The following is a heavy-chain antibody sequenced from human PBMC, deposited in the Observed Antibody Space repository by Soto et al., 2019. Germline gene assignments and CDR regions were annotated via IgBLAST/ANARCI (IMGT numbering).Heavy chain of an antibody. CDR2: IYPGDSDT. D-gene: IGHD1-26*01. V-gene: IGHV5-51*01. CDR1: GYSFIRYW. Sequence: PGESLKISCKTSGYSFIRYWIGWVRHMPVKGLEWMGIIYPGDSDTRYSPSFQGQITISVDKSISTAYLLWSILKASDTAIYYCASLSLGEQHFDNWGQGALDAVSS. CDR3: ASLSLGEQHFDN. J-gene: IGHJ4*01.